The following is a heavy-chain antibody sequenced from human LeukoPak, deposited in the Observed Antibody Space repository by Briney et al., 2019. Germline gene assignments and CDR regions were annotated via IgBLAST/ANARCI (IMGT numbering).Heavy chain of an antibody. D-gene: IGHD2-15*01. CDR3: ARQRQGSFDY. J-gene: IGHJ4*02. V-gene: IGHV3-48*02. CDR2: ISSSSSTI. Sequence: GGSLRLSCAASGFTVSSNYMSWVRQAPGKGLEWVSYISSSSSTIHYADSLKGRFTISRDNAKNSLYLQMNSLRDEDTAVYYCARQRQGSFDYWGQGTLVTVSS. CDR1: GFTVSSNY.